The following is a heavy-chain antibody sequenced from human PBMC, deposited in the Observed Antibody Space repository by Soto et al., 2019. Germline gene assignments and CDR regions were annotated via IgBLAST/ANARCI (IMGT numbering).Heavy chain of an antibody. CDR3: ARGWGYFDSSGFPYLYAMDV. D-gene: IGHD3-22*01. J-gene: IGHJ6*02. V-gene: IGHV3-7*01. Sequence: GGSLRLSCAASGFTFSTYWMSWVRQAPGKGLEWVANIKEDGSEKYYVDSVEGRFTISRDNAKNSPYLQMTSLRAEDTALHYCARGWGYFDSSGFPYLYAMDVWGQATTVTVSS. CDR1: GFTFSTYW. CDR2: IKEDGSEK.